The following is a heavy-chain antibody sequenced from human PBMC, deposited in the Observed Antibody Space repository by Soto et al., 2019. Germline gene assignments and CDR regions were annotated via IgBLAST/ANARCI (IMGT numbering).Heavy chain of an antibody. D-gene: IGHD6-13*01. CDR1: GYTFISDV. V-gene: IGHV1-18*01. CDR2: INEYTGKT. CDR3: ARDEQQLVRGLDY. Sequence: QLVQTGGEVKKPGASVQVSCKASGYTFISDVISWVRQAPGQGLEWVGWINEYTGKTKLAQKVQGRVTLTTDRSTRTAYLELRSLRSDDTAVYYCARDEQQLVRGLDYWGQGTLVSVSS. J-gene: IGHJ4*02.